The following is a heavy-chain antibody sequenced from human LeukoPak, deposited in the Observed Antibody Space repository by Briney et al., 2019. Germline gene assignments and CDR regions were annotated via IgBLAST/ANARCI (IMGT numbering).Heavy chain of an antibody. Sequence: PSETLSPTCTVSGGSISSYYWSWIRQPPGKGLEWIGYIYYSGSTNYNPSLKSRVTISVDTSKNQFSLKLSSVTAADTAVYYCAGRESGYYFYWGQGTLVTVSS. D-gene: IGHD3-22*01. J-gene: IGHJ4*02. CDR3: AGRESGYYFY. V-gene: IGHV4-59*08. CDR2: IYYSGST. CDR1: GGSISSYY.